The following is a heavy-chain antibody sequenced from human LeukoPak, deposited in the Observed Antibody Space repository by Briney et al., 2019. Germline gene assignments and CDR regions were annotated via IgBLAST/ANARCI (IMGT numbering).Heavy chain of an antibody. CDR1: GFSLNTSGVG. D-gene: IGHD2-2*01. CDR2: IYWDDDK. Sequence: SGPTLVKPTQTLTLTCTFSGFSLNTSGVGVGWIRQPPGKALEWLALIYWDDDKRYSPSLKSRLTITKDTSKNQVVLTLTDMDPVDTATYYCAHIPLRGSTSYPSDYWGQGTLVTVSS. CDR3: AHIPLRGSTSYPSDY. J-gene: IGHJ4*02. V-gene: IGHV2-5*02.